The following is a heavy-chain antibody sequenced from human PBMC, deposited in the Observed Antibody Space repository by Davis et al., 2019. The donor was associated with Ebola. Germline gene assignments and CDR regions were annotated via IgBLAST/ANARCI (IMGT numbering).Heavy chain of an antibody. V-gene: IGHV3-33*01. CDR1: GFTFSSYG. Sequence: GGSLRLSCAASGFTFSSYGMHWVRQAPGKGLEWVAVIWFDGSEKYYSDSVQGRFTISRDNSKSTVYLQMNSLRAEDTAVYYCTRHVSGAFWYFDLWGRGTLVTVSS. D-gene: IGHD4-17*01. CDR3: TRHVSGAFWYFDL. CDR2: IWFDGSEK. J-gene: IGHJ2*01.